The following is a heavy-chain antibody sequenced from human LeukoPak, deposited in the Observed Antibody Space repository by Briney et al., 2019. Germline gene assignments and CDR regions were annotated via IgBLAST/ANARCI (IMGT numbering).Heavy chain of an antibody. CDR2: INSDGSST. CDR3: ARVPYLYYDSSGYFY. J-gene: IGHJ4*02. CDR1: GFAFSNYW. D-gene: IGHD3-22*01. V-gene: IGHV3-74*01. Sequence: GGSLRLSCAASGFAFSNYWMHWVRQAPGKGLVWVSRINSDGSSTSYADSVKGRFTISRDNAKNTLYLQMNSLRAEDTAVYYCARVPYLYYDSSGYFYWGQGTLVTVSS.